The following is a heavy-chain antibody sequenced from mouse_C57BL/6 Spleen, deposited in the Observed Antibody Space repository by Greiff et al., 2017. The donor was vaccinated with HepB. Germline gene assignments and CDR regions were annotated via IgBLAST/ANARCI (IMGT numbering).Heavy chain of an antibody. CDR1: GYTFTSYW. J-gene: IGHJ1*03. Sequence: QVQLQQPGAELVMPGASVKLSCKASGYTFTSYWMHWVKQRPGQGLEWIGEIDPSDSYTNYNQKFKGKSTLTVDKSSSTAYMQLSSLTSEDSAVYYCARRGVYYGSSYWYFDVWGTGTTVTVSS. D-gene: IGHD1-1*01. CDR2: IDPSDSYT. V-gene: IGHV1-69*01. CDR3: ARRGVYYGSSYWYFDV.